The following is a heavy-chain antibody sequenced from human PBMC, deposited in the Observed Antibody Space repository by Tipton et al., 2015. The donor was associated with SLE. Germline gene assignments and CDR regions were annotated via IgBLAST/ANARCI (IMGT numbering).Heavy chain of an antibody. D-gene: IGHD6-13*01. J-gene: IGHJ6*02. V-gene: IGHV4-59*01. Sequence: TLSLTCAVYGGSFSGYYWSWIRQPPGKGLEWIGYIYYSGSTNYNPSLKSRVTISVDTSKNQFSLKLSSVTAADTAVYYCAGYSRQYYYYGMDVWGQGTTVTVSS. CDR1: GGSFSGYY. CDR3: AGYSRQYYYYGMDV. CDR2: IYYSGST.